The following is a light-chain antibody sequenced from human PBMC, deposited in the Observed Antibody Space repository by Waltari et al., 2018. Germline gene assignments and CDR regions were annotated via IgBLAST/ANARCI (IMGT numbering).Light chain of an antibody. CDR2: AAS. CDR3: QQSYSTPWT. Sequence: DIQMTQSPSSLSASVVDRVTITCRASQSISSYLNLYQQKPGKAAKLLIYAASSLQSGVPSRFSGSGSGTDFTLTISSLQPEDFATYYCQQSYSTPWTFGQGTKVEIK. V-gene: IGKV1-39*01. J-gene: IGKJ1*01. CDR1: QSISSY.